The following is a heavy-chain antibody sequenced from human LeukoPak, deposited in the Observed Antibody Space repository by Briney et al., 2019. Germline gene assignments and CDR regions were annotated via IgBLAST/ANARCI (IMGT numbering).Heavy chain of an antibody. CDR2: INHSGST. Sequence: SETLSLTCTVYGGSFSGYYWSWIRQPPGKGLEWIGEINHSGSTNYNPSLKSRVTISVDTSKNQFSLKLSSVTAADAAVYYCARALGTSFDYWGQGTLVTVSS. J-gene: IGHJ4*02. CDR1: GGSFSGYY. CDR3: ARALGTSFDY. D-gene: IGHD7-27*01. V-gene: IGHV4-34*01.